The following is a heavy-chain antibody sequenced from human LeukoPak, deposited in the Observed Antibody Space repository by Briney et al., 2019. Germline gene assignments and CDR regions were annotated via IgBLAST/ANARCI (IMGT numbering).Heavy chain of an antibody. CDR1: GGSISSSSYY. J-gene: IGHJ4*02. D-gene: IGHD6-19*01. V-gene: IGHV4-39*07. Sequence: SETLSLTCTVSGGSISSSSYYWGWIRQPPGKGLEWIGSIYYSGSTYYNPSLKSRVTISVDTSKNQFSLNLRSMTAADTAVYYCARDRLASGWSTLDYWGQGILVTVSS. CDR3: ARDRLASGWSTLDY. CDR2: IYYSGST.